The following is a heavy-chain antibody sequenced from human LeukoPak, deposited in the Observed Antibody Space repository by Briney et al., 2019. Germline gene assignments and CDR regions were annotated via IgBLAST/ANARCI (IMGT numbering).Heavy chain of an antibody. CDR2: ISWNSGSI. Sequence: QAGGSLRLSCAASGFTFDDYAMHSVRHAPGKGLEWVSGISWNSGSIGYADSVKGRFTISRDNAKNSLYLQMNSLRAEDTALYYCAKEGAARPANWFDPWGQGTLVTVSS. CDR1: GFTFDDYA. V-gene: IGHV3-9*01. D-gene: IGHD6-6*01. CDR3: AKEGAARPANWFDP. J-gene: IGHJ5*02.